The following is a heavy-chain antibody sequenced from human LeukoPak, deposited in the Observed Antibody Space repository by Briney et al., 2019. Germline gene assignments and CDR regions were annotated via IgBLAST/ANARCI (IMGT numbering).Heavy chain of an antibody. CDR3: AREGPSSSWSFDF. Sequence: SETLSLTCAVSGGSISNYYWSWIRRPAGKGLEWIGRIYSRGSTNYNPSLKSRVTMSIDTSKNQFSLKLTSVTAADTAFYYCAREGPSSSWSFDFWGQGALVTVSS. D-gene: IGHD6-13*01. J-gene: IGHJ4*02. CDR1: GGSISNYY. CDR2: IYSRGST. V-gene: IGHV4-4*07.